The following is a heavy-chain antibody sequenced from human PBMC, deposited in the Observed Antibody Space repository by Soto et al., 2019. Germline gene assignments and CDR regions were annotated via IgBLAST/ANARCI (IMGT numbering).Heavy chain of an antibody. D-gene: IGHD4-17*01. J-gene: IGHJ2*01. Sequence: EVQLLEAGGGLVQPGGSLRLSCAASGFTFSSYAMSWVRQAPGKGLEWVSAISGYGDSTYYADSVKGRFTISRHNSKNTQYLKMNSLRAEDTAVYYCAKRTVGWYFDLWGRGTLVTVTS. V-gene: IGHV3-23*01. CDR3: AKRTVGWYFDL. CDR1: GFTFSSYA. CDR2: ISGYGDST.